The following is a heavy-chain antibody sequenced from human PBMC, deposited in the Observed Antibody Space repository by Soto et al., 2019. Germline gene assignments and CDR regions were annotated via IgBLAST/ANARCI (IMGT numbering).Heavy chain of an antibody. J-gene: IGHJ6*02. Sequence: QVQLVQSGAEVKKPGASVRVSCKASGYTFSGYDINWVRQATGQGREWMGWVSPDSGSTGYAGIFQGRVTMTWDRSTTSAYMELSSLTSEDSAVYYCARATELRYVEWSVYRGGNYAMDVWGQGTTVTVSS. CDR1: GYTFSGYD. CDR2: VSPDSGST. CDR3: ARATELRYVEWSVYRGGNYAMDV. V-gene: IGHV1-8*01. D-gene: IGHD3-3*01.